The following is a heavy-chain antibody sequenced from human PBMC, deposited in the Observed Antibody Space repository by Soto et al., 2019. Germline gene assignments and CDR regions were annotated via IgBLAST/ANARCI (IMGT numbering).Heavy chain of an antibody. Sequence: GGSLRLSCVASGFMFGNYWISWVRQAPGKGPEWVANIKQDGGEKYYVDSVRGRFTVSRDNAKNSLYLQMNSLRAEDTAMYYCARGAPNYYDSSGFDAFDIWGQGTMVTVSS. D-gene: IGHD3-22*01. CDR2: IKQDGGEK. CDR1: GFMFGNYW. CDR3: ARGAPNYYDSSGFDAFDI. J-gene: IGHJ3*02. V-gene: IGHV3-7*01.